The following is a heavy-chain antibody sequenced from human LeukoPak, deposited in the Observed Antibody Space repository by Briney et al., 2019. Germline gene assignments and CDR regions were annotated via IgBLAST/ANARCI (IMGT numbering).Heavy chain of an antibody. J-gene: IGHJ4*02. CDR1: GYTFTSHT. CDR3: AREGVAATGLDY. Sequence: ASVKVSCKASGYTFTSHTLHWVRQAPGQRLEWMGWINPGTDKTRYSQKFQDRVTITRDTSASTAYMELRSLRSDDTAVYYCAREGVAATGLDYWGQGTLVTVSS. D-gene: IGHD6-13*01. V-gene: IGHV1-3*01. CDR2: INPGTDKT.